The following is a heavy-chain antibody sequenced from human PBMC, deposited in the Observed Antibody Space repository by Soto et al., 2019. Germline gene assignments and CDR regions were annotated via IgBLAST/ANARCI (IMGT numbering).Heavy chain of an antibody. CDR1: GGXISXXXXX. D-gene: IGHD3-10*01. J-gene: IGHJ6*02. V-gene: IGHV4-31*03. CDR2: IYYSGSH. CDR3: ARDTVHTMVREVSGMDV. Sequence: SETLSLTCXVSGGXISXXXXXXXXIRQHPGKGLEXXXXIYYSGSHDSNPSLKSRVTISVDTSKNQFSLKLSSVTAADTAVYYCARDTVHTMVREVSGMDVWGQGTTVTVSS.